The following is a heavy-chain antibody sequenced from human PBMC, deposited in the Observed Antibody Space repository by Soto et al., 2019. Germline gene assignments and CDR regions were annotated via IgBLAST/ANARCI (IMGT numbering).Heavy chain of an antibody. V-gene: IGHV3-48*03. CDR2: IRGGGTTM. CDR3: AGRDGHNRRKAPYYYYYYGMNV. J-gene: IGHJ6*02. Sequence: PGGSLRLSCVASGFTFSSYEMNWVRQAPGKGLEWISYIRGGGTTMYYADSVKGRFTISRDNTKNSPYLQMNSLTAEDTAVYYCAGRDGHNRRKAPYYYYYYGMNVWGQGTTVTVSS. D-gene: IGHD2-15*01. CDR1: GFTFSSYE.